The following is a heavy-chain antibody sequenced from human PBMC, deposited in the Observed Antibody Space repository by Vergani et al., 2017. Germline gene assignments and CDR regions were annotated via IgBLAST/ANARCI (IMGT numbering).Heavy chain of an antibody. V-gene: IGHV3-66*01. CDR1: GFTVSSNY. CDR2: IYSGGST. J-gene: IGHJ6*02. CDR3: ARDITMVRGVIYYYYGMDV. Sequence: EVQLVESGGGLVQPGGSLRLSCAASGFTVSSNYMSWVRQAPGKGLEWVSVIYSGGSTYYADSVKGRFTISRDNAKNSLYLQMNSLRAEDTAVYYCARDITMVRGVIYYYYGMDVWGQGTTVTVSS. D-gene: IGHD3-10*01.